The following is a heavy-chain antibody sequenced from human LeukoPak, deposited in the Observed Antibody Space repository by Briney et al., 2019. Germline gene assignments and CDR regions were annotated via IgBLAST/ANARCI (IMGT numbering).Heavy chain of an antibody. CDR1: GFTFSSYA. V-gene: IGHV3-64*01. D-gene: IGHD3-10*01. CDR2: ISSNGGST. J-gene: IGHJ3*02. CDR3: ARVNTRLYGSGSYLPVGAFDI. Sequence: GGSLRLSCAASGFTFSSYAMHWVRQAPGKGLEYVSAISSNGGSTYYANSVKGRFTISRDNSKNTLYLQMGSLRAEDMAVYYCARVNTRLYGSGSYLPVGAFDIWGQGTMVTVSS.